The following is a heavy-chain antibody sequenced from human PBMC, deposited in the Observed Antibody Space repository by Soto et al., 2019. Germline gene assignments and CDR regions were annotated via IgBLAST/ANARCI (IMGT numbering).Heavy chain of an antibody. CDR3: AKDRYYYDSSGRPRYFQH. V-gene: IGHV3-23*01. CDR2: ISGSGGST. Sequence: GGCLRLSCAASGFTFSSYAMSWVRQAPGKGLEWVSAISGSGGSTYYADSVKGRFTISRDNSKNTLYLQMNSLRAEDTAVYYCAKDRYYYDSSGRPRYFQHWGQGTLVTVSS. J-gene: IGHJ1*01. D-gene: IGHD3-22*01. CDR1: GFTFSSYA.